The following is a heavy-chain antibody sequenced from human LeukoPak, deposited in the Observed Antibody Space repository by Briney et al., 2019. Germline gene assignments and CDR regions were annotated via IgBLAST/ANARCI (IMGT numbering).Heavy chain of an antibody. Sequence: LSQTLSLTCAISGDSVSSNSAAWNWIRQFPSRGLEWLGRTYYRSKWYNDYAVSVKSRITISPDTSMNQFSLQLNSVTPEDTAVYYCARQSPSYSSSSGTFDYWGQGTLVTVSS. CDR2: TYYRSKWYN. CDR3: ARQSPSYSSSSGTFDY. CDR1: GDSVSSNSAA. D-gene: IGHD6-6*01. V-gene: IGHV6-1*01. J-gene: IGHJ4*02.